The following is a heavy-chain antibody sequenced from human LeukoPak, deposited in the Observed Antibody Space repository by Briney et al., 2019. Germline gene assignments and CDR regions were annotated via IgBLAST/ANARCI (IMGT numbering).Heavy chain of an antibody. V-gene: IGHV3-11*04. J-gene: IGHJ4*02. CDR1: GFTFDDYG. CDR3: AKGIFLEWLPKVGYFDY. CDR2: ISNSGSTI. Sequence: GGSLRLSCAASGFTFDDYGMSWIRQAPGKGLEWVSYISNSGSTIYYADSVKGRFTISRDNAENSLYLQMNSLRAEDTAVYYCAKGIFLEWLPKVGYFDYWGQGTLVTVSS. D-gene: IGHD3-3*01.